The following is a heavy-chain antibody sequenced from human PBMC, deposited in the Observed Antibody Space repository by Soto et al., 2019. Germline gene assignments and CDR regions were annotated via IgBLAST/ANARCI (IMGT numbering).Heavy chain of an antibody. Sequence: PSETLSLTCTVSGGSISGYYWSWIRQPPGKGLEWIGYIYYSGSTYYNPSLKSRVTISVDTSKNQFSLKLSSVTAADTAVYYCARDRVGWFDPWGQGTLVTVSS. D-gene: IGHD3-10*01. V-gene: IGHV4-59*12. J-gene: IGHJ5*02. CDR2: IYYSGST. CDR1: GGSISGYY. CDR3: ARDRVGWFDP.